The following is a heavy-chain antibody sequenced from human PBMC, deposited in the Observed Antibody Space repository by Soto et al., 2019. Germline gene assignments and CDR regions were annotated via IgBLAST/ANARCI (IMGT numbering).Heavy chain of an antibody. V-gene: IGHV3-7*03. D-gene: IGHD5-18*01. Sequence: GGSLRLSCAVSGFTFSNYWMSWVRQAPGKGLEWVANIKEDGSNKYYVDAVKGRFTISRDNAKNTLYLQMNSLRVEDTAVYYCAKVGFPYSYGYLFYYWGQGTLVTVSS. CDR1: GFTFSNYW. CDR3: AKVGFPYSYGYLFYY. J-gene: IGHJ4*02. CDR2: IKEDGSNK.